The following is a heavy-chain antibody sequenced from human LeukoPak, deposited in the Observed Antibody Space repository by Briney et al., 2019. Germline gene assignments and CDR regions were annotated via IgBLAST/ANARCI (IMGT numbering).Heavy chain of an antibody. J-gene: IGHJ6*02. CDR2: ISGTSSLI. Sequence: PGGSLRLSCAASGFTFSTYSMNWVRQAPGKGLEWVSYISGTSSLIYYADSVKGRFTISRDNAKNSLYLQMNSLRDEDTAVYYCARAMDVWGQGTTVTVSS. CDR3: ARAMDV. V-gene: IGHV3-48*02. CDR1: GFTFSTYS.